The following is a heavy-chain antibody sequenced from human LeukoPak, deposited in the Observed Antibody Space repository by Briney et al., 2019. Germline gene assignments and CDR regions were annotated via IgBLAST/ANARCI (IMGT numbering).Heavy chain of an antibody. CDR1: GFTFSSYW. CDR3: ARDVGTGWYYAFDI. J-gene: IGHJ3*02. D-gene: IGHD6-19*01. CDR2: ITSSGAYI. V-gene: IGHV3-21*01. Sequence: KPGGSLRLSCAASGFTFSSYWMSWVRQAPGKGLEWVSSITSSGAYIFYADSVKGRFTISRDNAKNSLSLQMNSLRAEDTAVYFCARDVGTGWYYAFDIWGQGTLVTVSS.